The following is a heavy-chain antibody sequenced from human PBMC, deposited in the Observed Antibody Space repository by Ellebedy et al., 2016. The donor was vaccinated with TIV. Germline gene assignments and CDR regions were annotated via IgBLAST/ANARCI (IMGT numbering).Heavy chain of an antibody. CDR2: INQDGRTT. CDR3: DTDKVCFTFDI. Sequence: GESLKISCAASGFTFSASWMTWVRQAPGQGLEWVANINQDGRTTNYVDSVKGRFTISRDNAKNSLYLQLNSLRVDDTAMYYCDTDKVCFTFDIWGRGTMVTVSS. V-gene: IGHV3-7*01. J-gene: IGHJ3*02. CDR1: GFTFSASW.